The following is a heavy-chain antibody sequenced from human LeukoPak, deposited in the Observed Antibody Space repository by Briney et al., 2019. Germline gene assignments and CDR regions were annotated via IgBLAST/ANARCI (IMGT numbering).Heavy chain of an antibody. V-gene: IGHV4-39*07. CDR1: GGSISSSSYY. CDR3: ATLGFSSGYYYYFDH. J-gene: IGHJ4*02. Sequence: DPSETLSLTCTVSGGSISSSSYYWGWIRQPPGKGLEWIGSIYYSGSTYYNPSLKSRVTISVDTSKNQFSLKLSSVTAADTAVYYCATLGFSSGYYYYFDHWGQGTLVTVSS. CDR2: IYYSGST. D-gene: IGHD3-22*01.